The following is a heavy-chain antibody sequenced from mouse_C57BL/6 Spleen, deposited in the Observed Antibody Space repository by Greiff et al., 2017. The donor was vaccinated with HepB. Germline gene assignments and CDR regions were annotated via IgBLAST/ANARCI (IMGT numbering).Heavy chain of an antibody. CDR1: GFTFSSYA. Sequence: DVKLVESGEGSVKPGGSLKLSCAASGFTFSSYAMSWVRQTPEKRLEWVAYISSGGDYIYYADTVKGRFTISRDNARNTLYLQMSSLKSEDTAMYYCTIYYGYDGFAYWGQGTLVTVSA. V-gene: IGHV5-9-1*02. CDR3: TIYYGYDGFAY. J-gene: IGHJ3*01. D-gene: IGHD2-2*01. CDR2: ISSGGDYI.